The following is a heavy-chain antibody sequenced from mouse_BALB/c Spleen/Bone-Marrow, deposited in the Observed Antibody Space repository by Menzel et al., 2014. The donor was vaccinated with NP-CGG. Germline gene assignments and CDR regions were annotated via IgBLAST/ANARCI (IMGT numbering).Heavy chain of an antibody. V-gene: IGHV1-18*01. CDR1: GYTFTEYT. CDR2: INPNNGDT. Sequence: EVQLQQSGPELVKPGASVKISCKTSGYTFTEYTMHWVKQSHGKGLEWIGGINPNNGDTSYNQKFKGKATLTVDKSSSTAYMELRSLTSEDSAVYYCGSGSDYYAVDCWGQGTSVTVSS. J-gene: IGHJ4*01. D-gene: IGHD6-1*01. CDR3: GSGSDYYAVDC.